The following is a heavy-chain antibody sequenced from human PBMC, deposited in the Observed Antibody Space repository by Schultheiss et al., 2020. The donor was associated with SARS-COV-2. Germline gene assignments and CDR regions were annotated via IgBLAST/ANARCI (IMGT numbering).Heavy chain of an antibody. CDR1: GGSISSSSYY. CDR2: IYYSGST. J-gene: IGHJ5*02. CDR3: ARGRMTTVTRGLNWFDP. Sequence: SETLSLTCTVSGGSISSSSYYWGWIRQPPGKGLEWIGIIYYSGSTYYNPSLKSRVTISVDTSKNQFSLRLSSVTAADTAVYYCARGRMTTVTRGLNWFDPWGQGTLVTVSS. D-gene: IGHD4-11*01. V-gene: IGHV4-39*01.